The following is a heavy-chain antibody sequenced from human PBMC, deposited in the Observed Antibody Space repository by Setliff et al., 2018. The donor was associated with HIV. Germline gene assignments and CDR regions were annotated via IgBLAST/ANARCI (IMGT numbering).Heavy chain of an antibody. CDR2: ISYEGSRK. CDR3: ARDLFLEWLLRDYYYGMDV. Sequence: PGGSLRLSCAASGFIFSSYAMHWVRQTPGKGLEWVAFISYEGSRKNYADSVKGRFTISRDTSKNTLYLQMNSLRAEDTAVYYCARDLFLEWLLRDYYYGMDVWGQGTTVTVS. CDR1: GFIFSSYA. J-gene: IGHJ6*02. D-gene: IGHD3-3*01. V-gene: IGHV3-30-3*01.